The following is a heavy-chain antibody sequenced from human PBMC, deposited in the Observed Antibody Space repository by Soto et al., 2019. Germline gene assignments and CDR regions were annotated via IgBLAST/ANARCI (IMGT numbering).Heavy chain of an antibody. CDR1: GYSFTSYW. D-gene: IGHD6-19*01. CDR2: IYPGDSDT. CDR3: ARPLDSSGWYDY. J-gene: IGHJ4*02. Sequence: PGESLKISCKGSGYSFTSYWIGWVRQMPGKGLECMGIIYPGDSDTRYSPSFQGQVTISADKSISTAYLQWSSLKDSDSAIYYCARPLDSSGWYDYWGQGTLVTVSS. V-gene: IGHV5-51*01.